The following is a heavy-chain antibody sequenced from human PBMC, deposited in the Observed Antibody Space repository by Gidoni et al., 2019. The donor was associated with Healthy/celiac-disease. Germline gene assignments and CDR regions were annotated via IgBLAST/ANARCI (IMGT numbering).Heavy chain of an antibody. V-gene: IGHV5-51*01. D-gene: IGHD3-22*01. CDR1: GYSFTSYW. Sequence: EVQLAQSGAEVKKHGESLKISCKGSGYSFTSYWIGWVRQMPGKGLEWMGIIYPGDSDTRYSPSFQGQVTISADKSISTAYLQWSSLKASDTAMYYCARLWDSSGLPEGAFDIWGQGTMVTVSS. CDR2: IYPGDSDT. CDR3: ARLWDSSGLPEGAFDI. J-gene: IGHJ3*02.